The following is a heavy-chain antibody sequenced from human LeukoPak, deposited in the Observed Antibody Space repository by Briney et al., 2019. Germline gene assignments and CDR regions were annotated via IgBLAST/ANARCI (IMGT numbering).Heavy chain of an antibody. D-gene: IGHD2/OR15-2a*01. CDR1: GFTFSSFA. J-gene: IGHJ4*02. Sequence: GSLRLSCAASGFTFSSFAMHWVRQAPGKGLEWVAFISYVARDTYYGDSVKGRFTVSRDNSKDMVYLQMNSLTTADTAVYYCARSYSLPEYWGQGTLVTVSS. CDR2: ISYVARDT. CDR3: ARSYSLPEY. V-gene: IGHV3-30*04.